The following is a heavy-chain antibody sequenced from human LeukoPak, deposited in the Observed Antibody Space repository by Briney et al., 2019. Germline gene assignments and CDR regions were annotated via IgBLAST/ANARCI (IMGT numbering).Heavy chain of an antibody. CDR3: ARGGKPAAGARLERYYYYYYMDV. D-gene: IGHD6-6*01. V-gene: IGHV1-8*01. CDR2: MNPNSGNT. Sequence: ASVKVSCKASGYTFTSYDINWVRQATGQGLEWMGWMNPNSGNTGYAQKFQGRVTMTRNTSISTAYMELSSLRSEDTAVYYCARGGKPAAGARLERYYYYYYMDVWGKGTTVTVSS. J-gene: IGHJ6*03. CDR1: GYTFTSYD.